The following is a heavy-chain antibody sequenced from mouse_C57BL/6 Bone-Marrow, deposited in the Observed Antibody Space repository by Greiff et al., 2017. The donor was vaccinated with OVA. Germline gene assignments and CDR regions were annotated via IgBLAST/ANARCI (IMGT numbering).Heavy chain of an antibody. V-gene: IGHV5-6*01. CDR1: GFTFSSYG. CDR3: NGLGYGNYWYFDV. J-gene: IGHJ1*03. CDR2: ISSGGSYT. Sequence: EVKLMESGGDLVKPGGSLKLSCAASGFTFSSYGMSWVRQTPDKRLEWVATISSGGSYTYYPDSVKGRFTISRDNAKNTLYLQMSSLKSEDTAMYYGNGLGYGNYWYFDVWGTGTTVTVSS. D-gene: IGHD2-1*01.